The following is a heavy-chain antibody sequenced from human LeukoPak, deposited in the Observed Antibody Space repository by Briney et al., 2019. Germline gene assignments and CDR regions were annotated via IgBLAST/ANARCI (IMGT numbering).Heavy chain of an antibody. CDR1: GYTFTSYY. D-gene: IGHD5-12*01. CDR2: INPIGGTT. Sequence: VASVKVSCKASGYTFTSYYMHWVRQAPGQGLEWMGIINPIGGTTAYAQKFQGRVTMTRDTSTSTVYMELSSLRSEDTAVYYCARGRRYSGYDPWHLDYWGQGTLVSVSS. J-gene: IGHJ4*02. V-gene: IGHV1-46*01. CDR3: ARGRRYSGYDPWHLDY.